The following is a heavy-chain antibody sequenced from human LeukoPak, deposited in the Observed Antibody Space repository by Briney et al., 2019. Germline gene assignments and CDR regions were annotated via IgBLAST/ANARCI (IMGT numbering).Heavy chain of an antibody. CDR3: ARTMTMVRGVIIYPNDFDY. D-gene: IGHD3-10*01. CDR1: GYMFTTNW. V-gene: IGHV5-51*01. J-gene: IGHJ4*02. CDR2: IYPGDSDT. Sequence: GDSLKISCKGSGYMFTTNWIGWVRQMPGKGLEWMGIIYPGDSDTKYSPSFRGQVTISADKSISTAYLQWSSLKASDTAMYYCARTMTMVRGVIIYPNDFDYWGQGTLVNVTS.